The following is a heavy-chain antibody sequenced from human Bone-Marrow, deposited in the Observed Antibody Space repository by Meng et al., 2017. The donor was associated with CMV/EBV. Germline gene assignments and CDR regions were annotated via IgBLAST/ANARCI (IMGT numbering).Heavy chain of an antibody. CDR3: AKVRPRSSPDCSSTSCYTPYYYYGMDV. Sequence: ASVKVSCKASGYTFTSYGISWVRQAPGQGLEWMGWISAYNGNTNSAQKLQGRVTITRNTSISTAYMELSSLRSEDTAVYYCAKVRPRSSPDCSSTSCYTPYYYYGMDVWGQGTTVTVSS. V-gene: IGHV1-18*01. CDR1: GYTFTSYG. CDR2: ISAYNGNT. D-gene: IGHD2-2*02. J-gene: IGHJ6*02.